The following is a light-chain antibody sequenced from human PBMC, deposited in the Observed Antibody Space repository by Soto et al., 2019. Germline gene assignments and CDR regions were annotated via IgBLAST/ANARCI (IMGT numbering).Light chain of an antibody. V-gene: IGKV1-5*01. J-gene: IGKJ1*01. CDR3: QQYNTYSPERT. CDR2: DAS. CDR1: QSISSW. Sequence: DIQMTQSTSTLSASVGDRVTITCRASQSISSWLAWYQQKPGKAPKLLIYDASSLESGVPSRFSGSGSGTEFTLTISSLQPDDFATYYCQQYNTYSPERTFGQGTKVDI.